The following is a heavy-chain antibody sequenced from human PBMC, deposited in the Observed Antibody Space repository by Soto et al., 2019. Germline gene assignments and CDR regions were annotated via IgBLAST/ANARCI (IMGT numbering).Heavy chain of an antibody. CDR2: ISSSSSHI. Sequence: VQLVESGGGVVQPGRSLRLSCAASGFTFSTYSMNWVRQAPGKGLEWVSSISSSSSHIYYADSVKGRFTISRDNAKNPLSLETNRLKAGDTDVHYFARDASGNMTMGATRPVLWGRGTLVPV. CDR3: ARDASGNMTMGATRPVL. D-gene: IGHD3-10*01. CDR1: GFTFSTYS. V-gene: IGHV3-21*01. J-gene: IGHJ4*02.